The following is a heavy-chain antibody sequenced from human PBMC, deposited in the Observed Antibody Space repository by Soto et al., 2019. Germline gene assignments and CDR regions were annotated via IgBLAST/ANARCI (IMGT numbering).Heavy chain of an antibody. CDR1: SGPSSSHN. CDR3: VRQGIGNLHGLVDV. V-gene: IGHV4-59*08. CDR2: VYYTGGT. J-gene: IGHJ6*02. Sequence: QVQLQQSGPGLVKPSETLSLTCTVSSGPSSSHNWGWIRQPPGRGLEWIGYVYYTGGTSYNPSLKSRVTLSAAASTTHISLKLSSVTAADTAVYCCVRQGIGNLHGLVDVWGQGTTVSVSS. D-gene: IGHD1-1*01.